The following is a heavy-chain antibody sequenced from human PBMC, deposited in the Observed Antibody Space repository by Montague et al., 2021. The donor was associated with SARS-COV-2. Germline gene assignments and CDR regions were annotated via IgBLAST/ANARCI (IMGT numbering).Heavy chain of an antibody. J-gene: IGHJ6*02. CDR3: ARATQLDIAPSGAMDV. Sequence: SETLSLTCAVYSVSFNNYSCSWIRQPPGKGLEWIGEINNSGSTNYNSSLKSRVTVSVDTSENQFSLNLSSVTAADTAVYYCARATQLDIAPSGAMDVWGQGTTVTVSS. CDR1: SVSFNNYS. CDR2: INNSGST. D-gene: IGHD1-1*01. V-gene: IGHV4-34*01.